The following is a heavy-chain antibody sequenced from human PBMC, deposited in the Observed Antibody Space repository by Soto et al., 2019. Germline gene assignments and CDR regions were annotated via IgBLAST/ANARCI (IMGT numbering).Heavy chain of an antibody. V-gene: IGHV1-69*12. CDR2: IIPIFGTP. CDR1: GGTFSSYA. D-gene: IGHD3-16*01. Sequence: QVQLVQSGAEVKKPGSSVKVSCKASGGTFSSYAISWVRQAPGQGLEWMGGIIPIFGTPDYAQKFQGRVTITADEATSTDYMELSSLSSEDTAVYYCAFTLSANYYYGMDVWGQGTTVTVSS. J-gene: IGHJ6*02. CDR3: AFTLSANYYYGMDV.